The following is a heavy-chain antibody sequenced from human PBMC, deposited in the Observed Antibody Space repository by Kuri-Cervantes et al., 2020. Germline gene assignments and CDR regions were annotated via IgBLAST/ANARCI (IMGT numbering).Heavy chain of an antibody. CDR1: GGSISSSTYY. CDR2: IYYSGST. D-gene: IGHD6-13*01. V-gene: IGHV4-39*07. J-gene: IGHJ4*02. CDR3: ARDVASSWYDPHYFDY. Sequence: SQTLSLTCAVSGGSISSSTYYWGWIRQPPGKGLEWIGCIYYSGSTYYNPSLKSRVSISVDTSKNQFSLQLNSVTPEDTAVYYCARDVASSWYDPHYFDYWGQGTLVTVSS.